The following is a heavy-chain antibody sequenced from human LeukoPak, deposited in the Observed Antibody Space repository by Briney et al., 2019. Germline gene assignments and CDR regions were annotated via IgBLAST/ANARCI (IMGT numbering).Heavy chain of an antibody. Sequence: PGGSLRLSCAASGFTFSNYNMNWVRQTPGKGLEWVSSITRSSIYTFYADSVKGRFTISRDNAKNSLSLQMNSLRAEDTAVYYCARDPYDGSYGDDYYYYMDFWGKETTVTVSS. CDR3: ARDPYDGSYGDDYYYYMDF. CDR1: GFTFSNYN. V-gene: IGHV3-21*01. J-gene: IGHJ6*03. CDR2: ITRSSIYT. D-gene: IGHD1-26*01.